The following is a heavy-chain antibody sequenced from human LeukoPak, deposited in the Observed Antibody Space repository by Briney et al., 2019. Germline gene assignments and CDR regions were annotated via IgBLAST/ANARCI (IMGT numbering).Heavy chain of an antibody. D-gene: IGHD2-2*01. J-gene: IGHJ4*02. CDR1: GFAFSSYG. CDR3: ARDPAVYCRSATCYGYFDY. Sequence: GGSLRLSCSASGFAFSSYGMHWVRQAPGKGLEWVAFIHYDGSNRYYADSVKGRLSISRDHSKNTLFLEINSLRVEDTAVYYCARDPAVYCRSATCYGYFDYWGQGTLVTVSS. V-gene: IGHV3-30*02. CDR2: IHYDGSNR.